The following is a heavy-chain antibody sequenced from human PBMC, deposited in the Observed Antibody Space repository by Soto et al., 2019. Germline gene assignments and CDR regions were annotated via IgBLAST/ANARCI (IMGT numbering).Heavy chain of an antibody. J-gene: IGHJ6*03. CDR3: ARSTLNYYHYYYMDV. Sequence: SETLSLTCTVSGGSISSGGYYWSWIRQHPGKGLEWIGYIYYSGSTYYNPSLKSRVTISVDTSKNQFSLKLSSVTAADTAVYYCARSTLNYYHYYYMDVWGKGTTVTVSS. CDR1: GGSISSGGYY. CDR2: IYYSGST. D-gene: IGHD4-4*01. V-gene: IGHV4-31*03.